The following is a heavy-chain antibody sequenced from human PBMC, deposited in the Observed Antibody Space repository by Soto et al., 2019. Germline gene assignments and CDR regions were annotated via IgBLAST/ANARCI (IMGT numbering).Heavy chain of an antibody. D-gene: IGHD6-6*01. CDR3: AKDSIPYSRSYDLDH. V-gene: IGHV3-23*01. CDR2: ITGTGVSR. J-gene: IGHJ4*02. Sequence: EVQLLESGGGLVQPGGSLRLSCVASGFSLSGYAMSWVRQAPGKGLVWVSSITGTGVSRYYADSVRGRFTISRDNSKNTLYLQMSSLRAEDAARYYCAKDSIPYSRSYDLDHWGRGALVTVSS. CDR1: GFSLSGYA.